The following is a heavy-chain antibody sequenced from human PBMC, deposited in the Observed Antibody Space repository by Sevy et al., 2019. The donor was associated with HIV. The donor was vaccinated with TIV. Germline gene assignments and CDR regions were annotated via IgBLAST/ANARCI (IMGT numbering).Heavy chain of an antibody. J-gene: IGHJ1*01. Sequence: GGSLRLSCAASGFSFDDDAMHWVQQAPGKGLEWVSGIRWNSAFIGYADSVKGRYTISRDNAKNSLYLQINSLKPEDTAFYYCAKDGGSVSGPSAEYFHHWGQGTLVTVSS. CDR3: AKDGGSVSGPSAEYFHH. D-gene: IGHD6-19*01. V-gene: IGHV3-9*01. CDR1: GFSFDDDA. CDR2: IRWNSAFI.